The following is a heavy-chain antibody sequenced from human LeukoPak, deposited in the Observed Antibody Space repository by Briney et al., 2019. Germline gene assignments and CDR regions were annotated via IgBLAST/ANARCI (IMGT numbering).Heavy chain of an antibody. J-gene: IGHJ4*02. CDR1: GGSISSYY. V-gene: IGHV4-59*12. D-gene: IGHD3-10*01. Sequence: SSETLSLTCTVSGGSISSYYWSWIRQPPGKGLEWIGYIYYSGSTYYNPSLKSRVIISVDRSKNQFSLKLSSVTAADTAVYYCARVYGSGTLFDYWGQGTLVTVSS. CDR2: IYYSGST. CDR3: ARVYGSGTLFDY.